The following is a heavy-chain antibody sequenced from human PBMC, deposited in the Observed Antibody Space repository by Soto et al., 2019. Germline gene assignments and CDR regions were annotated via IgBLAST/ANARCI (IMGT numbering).Heavy chain of an antibody. Sequence: SETLSLTCTVSGGSISSYYWSWIRQPPGKGLEWIGYIYYSGSTNYNPSLKSRVTISVDTSKNQFSLKLSSVTAADTAVYYCASLGREYDILTGYQYWYFDLWGRDTLVTVSS. CDR2: IYYSGST. V-gene: IGHV4-59*01. J-gene: IGHJ2*01. CDR3: ASLGREYDILTGYQYWYFDL. CDR1: GGSISSYY. D-gene: IGHD3-9*01.